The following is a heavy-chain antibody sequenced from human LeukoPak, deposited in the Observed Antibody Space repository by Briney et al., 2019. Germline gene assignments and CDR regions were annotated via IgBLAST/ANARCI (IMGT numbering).Heavy chain of an antibody. J-gene: IGHJ4*02. V-gene: IGHV1-69*04. CDR2: IIPILGIA. D-gene: IGHD5-12*01. CDR1: GGTFSSYA. Sequence: SVKVSCKASGGTFSSYAISWVRQAPGQGLEWMGRIIPILGIANYAQKFQGRVTITADKSTSTAYMELSSLRSEDTAVYYCARETQNVDIVATTYYFDYWGQGTLVTVSS. CDR3: ARETQNVDIVATTYYFDY.